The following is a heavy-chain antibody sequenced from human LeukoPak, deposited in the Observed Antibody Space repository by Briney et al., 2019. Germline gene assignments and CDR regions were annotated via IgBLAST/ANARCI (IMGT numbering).Heavy chain of an antibody. V-gene: IGHV1-69*04. CDR1: GDTFSTYA. D-gene: IGHD1-26*01. Sequence: GASVKVSCKGFGDTFSTYAISWVRQAPGQGLEWMGRIIPINGIVDYAQKFQGRVTITADKSTSTAFMELSSLRSDDTAMYYCARRPGRGWAQGTLVTVSS. J-gene: IGHJ4*02. CDR3: ARRPGRG. CDR2: IIPINGIV.